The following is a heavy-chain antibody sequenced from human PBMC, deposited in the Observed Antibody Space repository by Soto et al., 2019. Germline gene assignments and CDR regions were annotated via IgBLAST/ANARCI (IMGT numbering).Heavy chain of an antibody. Sequence: QVPLVESGGGVVQPGRSLRLSCAASGFTFSSYAMHWVRQAPGKGLEWVAGISYDGSNKYYADSVKGRFTISRDNSKNPRYLQMYSLRADDTAVYYCARDRIYSSSWYDYWGQGTLVTVSS. V-gene: IGHV3-30-3*01. CDR3: ARDRIYSSSWYDY. D-gene: IGHD6-13*01. J-gene: IGHJ4*02. CDR2: ISYDGSNK. CDR1: GFTFSSYA.